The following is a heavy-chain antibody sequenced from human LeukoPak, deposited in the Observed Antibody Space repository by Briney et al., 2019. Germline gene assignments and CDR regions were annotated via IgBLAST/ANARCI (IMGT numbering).Heavy chain of an antibody. J-gene: IGHJ6*02. V-gene: IGHV4-30-4*01. CDR2: IYYSGST. Sequence: SETLSLTCTVSGGSISSYYWSWIRQPPGKGLEWIGYIYYSGSTYYNPSLKSRVTISVDTSKNQFSLKLSSVTAADTAVYYCARGGYYGSGSVPINYYYYYGMDVWGQGTAVTVSS. CDR1: GGSISSYY. CDR3: ARGGYYGSGSVPINYYYYYGMDV. D-gene: IGHD3-10*01.